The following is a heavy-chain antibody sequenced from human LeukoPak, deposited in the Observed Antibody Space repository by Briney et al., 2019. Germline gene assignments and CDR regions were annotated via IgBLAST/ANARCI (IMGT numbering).Heavy chain of an antibody. CDR3: AKDCCIVGATGYYYYYMDV. J-gene: IGHJ6*03. CDR2: IRYDGSNK. D-gene: IGHD1-26*01. V-gene: IGHV3-30*02. Sequence: PGGSLRLSCAASGFTFSSYGMHWVRQAPGKGLEWVAFIRYDGSNKYYADSVKGRFTISRDNSKNTLYLQMNSLRAEDTAVYYCAKDCCIVGATGYYYYYMDVWGKGTTVTISS. CDR1: GFTFSSYG.